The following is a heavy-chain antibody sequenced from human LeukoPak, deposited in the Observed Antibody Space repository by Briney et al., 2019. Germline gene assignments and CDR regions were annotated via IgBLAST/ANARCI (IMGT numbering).Heavy chain of an antibody. CDR2: ISGSSGST. CDR1: GFTFSSYA. Sequence: SGGFLRLSCAASGFTFSSYAMNWVRQAPGKGLEWVSAISGSSGSTFYADSVKGRFTISRDNSKNTLHLQINSLRAEDSAIYYCAKGTTRYSSNWYYFDYWGQGTLVTVSS. CDR3: AKGTTRYSSNWYYFDY. D-gene: IGHD6-13*01. J-gene: IGHJ4*02. V-gene: IGHV3-23*01.